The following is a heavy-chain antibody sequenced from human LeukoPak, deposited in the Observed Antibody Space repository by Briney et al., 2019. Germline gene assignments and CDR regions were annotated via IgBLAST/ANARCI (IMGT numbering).Heavy chain of an antibody. Sequence: PGGSLRLSCAASGFTFSSYWMSWVRQAPGKGLEWVANIKQDGSEKYYVDSVKGRFTISRDNAKNSLYLQMNSLRAEDTAVYYCAREVLLWFGDLLNWGFDPWGQGTLVTVSS. J-gene: IGHJ5*02. CDR1: GFTFSSYW. CDR2: IKQDGSEK. V-gene: IGHV3-7*04. D-gene: IGHD3-10*01. CDR3: AREVLLWFGDLLNWGFDP.